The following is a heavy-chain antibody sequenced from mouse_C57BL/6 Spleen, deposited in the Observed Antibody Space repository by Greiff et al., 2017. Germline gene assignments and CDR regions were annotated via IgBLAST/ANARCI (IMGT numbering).Heavy chain of an antibody. CDR3: ARGDYYGSKSYAMDY. J-gene: IGHJ4*01. CDR1: GYTFTTYP. V-gene: IGHV1-47*01. CDR2: FHPYNDDT. Sequence: QVQLKESGAELVKPGASVKMSCKASGYTFTTYPIEWMKQNHGKSLEWIGNFHPYNDDTKYNEKFKGKATLTVEKSSSTVYLELSRLTSDDSAVYYCARGDYYGSKSYAMDYWGQGTSVTVSS. D-gene: IGHD1-1*01.